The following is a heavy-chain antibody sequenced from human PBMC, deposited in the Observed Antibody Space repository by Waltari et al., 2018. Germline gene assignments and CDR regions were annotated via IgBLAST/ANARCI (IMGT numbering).Heavy chain of an antibody. Sequence: EVQLVESGGGLVKPGGSLRLSCAASGFTFSSYSLNWFRQAPGKGLEWVSSISSRRSYIYYADSVKGRFTISRDNAKNALYLQMNSLRAEDTAVYYCAREKVATIFFDYWGQGTLVTVSS. CDR1: GFTFSSYS. D-gene: IGHD5-12*01. CDR3: AREKVATIFFDY. V-gene: IGHV3-21*01. CDR2: ISSRRSYI. J-gene: IGHJ4*02.